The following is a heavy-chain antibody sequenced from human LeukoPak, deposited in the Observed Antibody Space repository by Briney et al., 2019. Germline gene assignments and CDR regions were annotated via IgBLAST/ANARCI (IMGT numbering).Heavy chain of an antibody. D-gene: IGHD5-18*01. CDR3: TRQVLHTAMDY. J-gene: IGHJ4*02. CDR2: IYDSGST. CDR1: GVSISSSSYH. V-gene: IGHV4-39*01. Sequence: SGTLSLTCTVSGVSISSSSYHWDWIRQPPGKGLEWIGSIYDSGSTYYSPSLKSRVTISVDTSKNQFSLKLNSVTAADTAVYYCTRQVLHTAMDYWGQGTLVTVSS.